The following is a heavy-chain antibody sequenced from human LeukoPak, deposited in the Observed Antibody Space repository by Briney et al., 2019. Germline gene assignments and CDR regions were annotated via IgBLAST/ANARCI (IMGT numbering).Heavy chain of an antibody. Sequence: GGSLRLSCAASRFTFSSYAMHWVRQAPGKGLEWVAGISHDGTNEYQADSVKGRFTISRDNSKNTLYLQMNSLRVEDTAIYYCARDRIAVAGMGAFQHWGQGTLATVSS. CDR2: ISHDGTNE. CDR1: RFTFSSYA. V-gene: IGHV3-30*04. J-gene: IGHJ1*01. D-gene: IGHD6-19*01. CDR3: ARDRIAVAGMGAFQH.